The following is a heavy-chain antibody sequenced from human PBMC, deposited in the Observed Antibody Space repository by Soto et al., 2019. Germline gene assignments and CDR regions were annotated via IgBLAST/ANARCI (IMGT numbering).Heavy chain of an antibody. CDR2: IYASGVT. V-gene: IGHV4-4*07. CDR1: GGSISSYY. J-gene: IGHJ5*02. CDR3: ARMRSNFFDP. D-gene: IGHD1-26*01. Sequence: SETLSPTCTVSGGSISSYYWSWIRQPAGKGLEWIGRIYASGVTNYNPSLKSRITMSVDTSRNHFSLKLSSVTAADTAVYFCARMRSNFFDPWGQGTLVTVSS.